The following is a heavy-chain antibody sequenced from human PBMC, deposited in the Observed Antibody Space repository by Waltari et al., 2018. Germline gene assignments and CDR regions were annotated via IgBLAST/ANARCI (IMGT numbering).Heavy chain of an antibody. CDR1: GFTFSSYA. CDR2: ISYDGSNK. V-gene: IGHV3-30-3*01. Sequence: QVQLVESGGGVVQPGRSLRLSCAASGFTFSSYAMHWVRQAPGKGLEWVAVISYDGSNKYYADSVKGRFTMSRDNSKNTLYLQMNSLRAEDTAVYYCARDSGDGDYPLPLWYFDLWGRGTLVTVSS. J-gene: IGHJ2*01. D-gene: IGHD4-17*01. CDR3: ARDSGDGDYPLPLWYFDL.